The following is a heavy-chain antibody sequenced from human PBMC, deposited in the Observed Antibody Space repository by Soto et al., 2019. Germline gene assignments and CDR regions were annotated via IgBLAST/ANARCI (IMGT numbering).Heavy chain of an antibody. D-gene: IGHD3-16*01. V-gene: IGHV1-18*01. CDR1: AYTFTTDG. J-gene: IGHJ6*02. Sequence: GPEVKKSGASVKVSCKASAYTFTTDGVSWVRQAPGQGLEWMGWISGYNGQTNYAQKFRGRVTFTTDTSTSTAYMELRSLRPDDTAMYFCARDTRKELWVEGLNAMDVWGQGTTVTVSS. CDR3: ARDTRKELWVEGLNAMDV. CDR2: ISGYNGQT.